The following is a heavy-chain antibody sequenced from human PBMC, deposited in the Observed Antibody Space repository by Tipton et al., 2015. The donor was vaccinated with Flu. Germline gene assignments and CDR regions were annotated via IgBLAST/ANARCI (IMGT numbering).Heavy chain of an antibody. D-gene: IGHD4-17*01. CDR3: ARDRDFGDFGWFDP. J-gene: IGHJ5*02. CDR1: GYNFPSYA. CDR2: INVGKGNT. V-gene: IGHV1-3*01. Sequence: VQLVQSGAEVRKPGASVQISCQASGYNFPSYAMQWVRQAPGQGLEWMGWINVGKGNTKYSQKFQDRVSITRDTSAKTVYLELSDLRSEDTAVYYCARDRDFGDFGWFDPWGQGTLVTVSS.